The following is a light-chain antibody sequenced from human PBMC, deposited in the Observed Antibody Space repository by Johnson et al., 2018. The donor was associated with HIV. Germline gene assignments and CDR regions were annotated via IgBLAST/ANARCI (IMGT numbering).Light chain of an antibody. J-gene: IGLJ1*01. CDR1: SSNIGNNY. V-gene: IGLV1-51*02. Sequence: SVLTQPPSVSAAPGQKVTISCSGSSSNIGNNYVSWYQQLPGTAPKLLIYENNKRPSGIPDRFSGSKSGTSATLGITGLQTGDEADYYCGTWDSSLSAAVVTGTKVTVL. CDR2: ENN. CDR3: GTWDSSLSAA.